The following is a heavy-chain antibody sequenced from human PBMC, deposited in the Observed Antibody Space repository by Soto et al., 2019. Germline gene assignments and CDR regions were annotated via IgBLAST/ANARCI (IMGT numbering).Heavy chain of an antibody. V-gene: IGHV4-39*01. D-gene: IGHD6-19*01. CDR1: GGSIISSSHH. CDR3: AREYSSAPDN. J-gene: IGHJ4*02. CDR2: VFYSGTT. Sequence: SETLSLTCTVSGGSIISSSHHWGWIRQPPGKGLEWIGSVFYSGTTYYSLSLKSRVTISVDTSKNQFSLKLNSVTAADTAVYYCAREYSSAPDNWGQGILVTVS.